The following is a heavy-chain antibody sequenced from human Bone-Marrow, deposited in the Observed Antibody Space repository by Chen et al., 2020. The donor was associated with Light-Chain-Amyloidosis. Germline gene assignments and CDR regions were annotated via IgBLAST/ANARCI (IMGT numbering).Heavy chain of an antibody. Sequence: EAQLVASGGGLVQPGGSLRLSCAASGFSLRRYWMHWVRQVPGKGLVWVSRINGDGGWTNYAGSVKGRVTISKDNAKNTLYLQMNYLSAEDTAVYYCAREKITGPRQSDALDIWGQGTMVTVSS. CDR3: AREKITGPRQSDALDI. J-gene: IGHJ3*02. D-gene: IGHD1-20*01. CDR2: INGDGGWT. V-gene: IGHV3-74*01. CDR1: GFSLRRYW.